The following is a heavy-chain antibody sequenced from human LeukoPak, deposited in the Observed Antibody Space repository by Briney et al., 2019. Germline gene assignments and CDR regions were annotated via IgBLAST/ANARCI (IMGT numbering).Heavy chain of an antibody. D-gene: IGHD6-19*01. J-gene: IGHJ4*02. CDR2: IYYDGDT. V-gene: IGHV4-39*01. CDR1: GDSINNPGYY. Sequence: SETLSLTCTVSGDSINNPGYYWGWIRRPPGKGLEWIGTIYYDGDTYYNASLKSRVTISADTSNNQFSLRLSSVTAADTAVYYCARSRSYYFDHWGQGTLVTVSS. CDR3: ARSRSYYFDH.